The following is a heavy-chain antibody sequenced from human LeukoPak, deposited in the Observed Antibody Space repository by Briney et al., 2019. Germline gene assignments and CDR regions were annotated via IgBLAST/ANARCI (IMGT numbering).Heavy chain of an antibody. CDR1: GFTFSSYS. CDR2: ISSSSSYI. CDR3: ARGNSSGWLDQDHMDV. D-gene: IGHD6-19*01. Sequence: GGSLRLSCAASGFTFSSYSMNWVRQAPGKGLEWVSSISSSSSYIYYADSVKGRFTISRDNAKNSLYLQMNSLRAEDTAVYYCARGNSSGWLDQDHMDVWGKGTTVTVSS. V-gene: IGHV3-21*01. J-gene: IGHJ6*03.